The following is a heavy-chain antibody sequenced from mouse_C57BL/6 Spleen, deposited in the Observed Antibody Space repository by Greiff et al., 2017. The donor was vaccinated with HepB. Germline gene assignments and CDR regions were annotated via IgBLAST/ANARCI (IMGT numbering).Heavy chain of an antibody. CDR3: ARNYDYDKDY. D-gene: IGHD2-4*01. CDR2: IHPNSGST. V-gene: IGHV1-64*01. J-gene: IGHJ2*01. CDR1: GYTFTSYW. Sequence: QVQLQQPGAELVKPGASVKLSCKASGYTFTSYWMYWVKQRPGQGLEWIGMIHPNSGSTNYNEKFKSKATLTVDKSSSTAYMQLSSLTSEDSAVYYCARNYDYDKDYWGQGTTLTVSS.